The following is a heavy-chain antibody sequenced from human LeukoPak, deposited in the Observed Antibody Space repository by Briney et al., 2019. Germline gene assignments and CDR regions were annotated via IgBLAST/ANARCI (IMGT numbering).Heavy chain of an antibody. V-gene: IGHV3-30*02. D-gene: IGHD2-2*01. Sequence: GGSLRLSCAASGFTFRNYGMHWVRQAPGKGLEWVAFILHEGGDKYYADSVKGRFTISRDNSKNTLYLQMNSLRVEDTAVYYCWGEPDAMWLYGMDVWGQGTTVSVSS. CDR2: ILHEGGDK. J-gene: IGHJ6*02. CDR3: WGEPDAMWLYGMDV. CDR1: GFTFRNYG.